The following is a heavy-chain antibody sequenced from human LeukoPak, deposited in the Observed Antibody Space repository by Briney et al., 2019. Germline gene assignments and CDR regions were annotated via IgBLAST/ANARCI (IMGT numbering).Heavy chain of an antibody. CDR2: IIPILGIA. J-gene: IGHJ4*02. V-gene: IGHV1-69*04. CDR3: ARGKQLDRPLDY. CDR1: GGTFSSYA. Sequence: ASVKVSCQASGGTFSSYAISWVRQAPGQGLEWMGRIIPILGIANYAQKFQGRVTITADKSTSTAYMELSSLRSEDTAVYYCARGKQLDRPLDYWGQGTLVTVSS. D-gene: IGHD6-6*01.